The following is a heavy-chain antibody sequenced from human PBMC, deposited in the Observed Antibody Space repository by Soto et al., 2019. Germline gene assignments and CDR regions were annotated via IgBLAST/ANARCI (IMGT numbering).Heavy chain of an antibody. V-gene: IGHV3-48*03. Sequence: EVQLVESGGGLVQPGGSLRLSCVSSGFTLSSYDVNWVRQAPGTGLEGDSYIRGSGSTIYYADSVKGRFTISRDNAKNSLYLQMNSLRAEDTAAYYCARGEAPVYYHVMDVWGQGTTVTVSS. CDR3: ARGEAPVYYHVMDV. CDR2: IRGSGSTI. CDR1: GFTLSSYD. J-gene: IGHJ6*02.